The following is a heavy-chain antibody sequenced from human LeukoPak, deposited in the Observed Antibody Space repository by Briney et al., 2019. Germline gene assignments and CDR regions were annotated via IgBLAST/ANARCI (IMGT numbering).Heavy chain of an antibody. CDR3: ARDTLWFGELLGPFDY. J-gene: IGHJ4*02. CDR1: GFTFSSYS. V-gene: IGHV3-21*05. CDR2: ISSSGSFI. D-gene: IGHD3-10*01. Sequence: GGSLRLSCAASGFTFSSYSMNWVRQAPGKGLEWVSYISSSGSFIYYADSVKGRFTISRDNAKNSLYLHMNSLRAEDTALYYCARDTLWFGELLGPFDYWGQGTLVTVSS.